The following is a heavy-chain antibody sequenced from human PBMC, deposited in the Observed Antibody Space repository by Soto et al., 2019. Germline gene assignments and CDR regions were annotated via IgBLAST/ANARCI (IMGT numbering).Heavy chain of an antibody. Sequence: GASVKVSCKAIGYSFTSHYMHWVRQAPGQGLEWMGTIYPGSVNIGYAQKFQGRVTMTRDTSTSTVYMELSRLRSDDTAVYYCARGLDGDLLDYWGQGTLVTVSS. J-gene: IGHJ4*02. CDR2: IYPGSVNI. CDR1: GYSFTSHY. V-gene: IGHV1-46*01. D-gene: IGHD4-17*01. CDR3: ARGLDGDLLDY.